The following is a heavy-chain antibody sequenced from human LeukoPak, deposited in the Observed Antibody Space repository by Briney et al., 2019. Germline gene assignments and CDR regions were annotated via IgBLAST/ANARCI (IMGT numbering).Heavy chain of an antibody. CDR2: IYTSGST. D-gene: IGHD6-13*01. J-gene: IGHJ5*02. V-gene: IGHV4-61*02. CDR1: GGSISSGSYY. CDR3: ARDGSSWYNWFDP. Sequence: SETLSLTCTVSGGSISSGSYYWSWIRQPAGKGLEWIGRIYTSGSTNYNPSLKSRVTISVDTSKNQFSLKLNSVTAADTAVYYCARDGSSWYNWFDPWGQGTLVTVSS.